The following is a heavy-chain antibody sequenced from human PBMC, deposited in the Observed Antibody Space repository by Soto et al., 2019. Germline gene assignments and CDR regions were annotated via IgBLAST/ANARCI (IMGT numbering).Heavy chain of an antibody. CDR1: GFTVNDYY. D-gene: IGHD1-26*01. J-gene: IGHJ4*02. CDR2: LYSGGNT. V-gene: IGHV3-53*01. Sequence: EVQLVESGGGLVQPGGSLRLSCAASGFTVNDYYMTWVRQAPGKGLEWVSLLYSGGNTIYADSVKGRVTISRDSSKNTLYLQMNSLRVEDTAVYYCARATVGASDFGFDSWGQGTVVTVSS. CDR3: ARATVGASDFGFDS.